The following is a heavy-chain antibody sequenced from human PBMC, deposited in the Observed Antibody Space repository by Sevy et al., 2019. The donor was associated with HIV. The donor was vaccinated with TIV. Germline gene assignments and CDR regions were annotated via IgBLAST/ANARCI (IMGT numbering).Heavy chain of an antibody. J-gene: IGHJ6*02. D-gene: IGHD3-22*01. Sequence: ASVKVSCKASGGTFSSYAISWVRQAPGQGLEWMEGVIPIFGTANYAQKFQDRVTITADESTSTAYMELSSLRSEDTAVACCARSAGYYYDGSGLAVWGQGTTVTVSS. CDR2: VIPIFGTA. CDR3: ARSAGYYYDGSGLAV. CDR1: GGTFSSYA. V-gene: IGHV1-69*13.